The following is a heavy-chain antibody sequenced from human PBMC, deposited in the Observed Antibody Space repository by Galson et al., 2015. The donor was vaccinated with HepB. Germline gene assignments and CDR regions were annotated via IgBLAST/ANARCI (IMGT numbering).Heavy chain of an antibody. Sequence: SLRLSCAASGFTFRTYSLNWVRQAPGKGLEWVSSISATNRYIYYADSVRGRFTISRDNAKNSVSLQMNSLRAEDTAVYFCARDSRYSSVWSPRPLDYWGQGTLVTVSS. CDR3: ARDSRYSSVWSPRPLDY. CDR2: ISATNRYI. V-gene: IGHV3-21*04. J-gene: IGHJ4*02. CDR1: GFTFRTYS. D-gene: IGHD6-19*01.